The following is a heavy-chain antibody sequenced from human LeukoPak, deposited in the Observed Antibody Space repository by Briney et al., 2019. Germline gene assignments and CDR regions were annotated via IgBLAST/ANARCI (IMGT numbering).Heavy chain of an antibody. CDR3: ARYFCPGDNCLHFDY. Sequence: SETLSLTCTVSGDSVTTYYWGWIRHPPGKGLEWIGYIHYSGRTNSNPSLESRVTISVDMSKNQFSLKMSSVTAADTAMYYCARYFCPGDNCLHFDYWGQGTLVTVSS. D-gene: IGHD3/OR15-3a*01. J-gene: IGHJ4*02. CDR2: IHYSGRT. V-gene: IGHV4-59*02. CDR1: GDSVTTYY.